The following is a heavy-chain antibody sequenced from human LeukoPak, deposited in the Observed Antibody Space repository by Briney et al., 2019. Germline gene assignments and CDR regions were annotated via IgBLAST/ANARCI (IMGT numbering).Heavy chain of an antibody. CDR2: ISGSGGST. J-gene: IGHJ4*02. CDR3: AKGRHAYGGYDDY. D-gene: IGHD5-12*01. V-gene: IGHV3-23*01. Sequence: GGSLRLSCAASGFTFSSYAMSWVRQAPGKGLEWVSAISGSGGSTYYADSVKGRFTTSRDNSKNTLYLQMNSLRAEDTAVYYCAKGRHAYGGYDDYWGQGTLVTVSS. CDR1: GFTFSSYA.